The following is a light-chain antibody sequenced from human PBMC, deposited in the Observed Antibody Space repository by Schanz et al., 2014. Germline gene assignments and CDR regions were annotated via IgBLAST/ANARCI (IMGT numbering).Light chain of an antibody. CDR3: QHYSVYPWT. J-gene: IGKJ1*01. V-gene: IGKV1-13*02. CDR1: QGIRND. Sequence: AIQMTQSPSSLSASVGDRVTITCRASQGIRNDLGWYQQKPGKAPNLLMFDASSLASGVPSRFSGGGSGTEFTLTISGLQPDDFATYFCQHYSVYPWTFGQGTKVEIK. CDR2: DAS.